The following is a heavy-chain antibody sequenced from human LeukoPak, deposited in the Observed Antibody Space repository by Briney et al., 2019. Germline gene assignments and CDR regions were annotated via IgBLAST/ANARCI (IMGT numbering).Heavy chain of an antibody. CDR3: PKDSPDYYDSSDPQGY. D-gene: IGHD3-22*01. Sequence: QPGGSLRLSCAASGFTFDDYAMHWVRQAPGKGLEWVSLISGDGGSTYYADSVKGRFTISRDNSKNSLYLQMNSLRTEDTALYYCPKDSPDYYDSSDPQGYWGQGTLVTVSS. CDR2: ISGDGGST. J-gene: IGHJ4*02. CDR1: GFTFDDYA. V-gene: IGHV3-43*02.